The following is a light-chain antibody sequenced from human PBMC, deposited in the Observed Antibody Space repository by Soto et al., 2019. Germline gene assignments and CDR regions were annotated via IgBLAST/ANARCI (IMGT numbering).Light chain of an antibody. CDR2: DAS. CDR1: QSVSSY. J-gene: IGKJ4*01. CDR3: QQRSKWPLT. Sequence: EIVLTQSPATLSLSPGERATLSCRASQSVSSYLAWYQQKPGQAPRLLIYDASNRATGIPARFSGSGSGTDFTLTISSLEPEDCAVYYCQQRSKWPLTFGGGTKVESK. V-gene: IGKV3-11*01.